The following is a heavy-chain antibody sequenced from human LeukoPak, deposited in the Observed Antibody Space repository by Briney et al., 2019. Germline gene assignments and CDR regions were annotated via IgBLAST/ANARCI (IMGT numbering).Heavy chain of an antibody. D-gene: IGHD2-8*01. Sequence: KPSETLSLTCAVYGGSFSGYYWSWIRQPPGKGLEGIGEINHSGSTNYNPSLKSRVTISVDTSKNQFSLKLSSVTAADTAVYYCARGRGYCTNGVCSDFDYWGQGTLVTVSS. CDR3: ARGRGYCTNGVCSDFDY. CDR1: GGSFSGYY. CDR2: INHSGST. J-gene: IGHJ4*02. V-gene: IGHV4-34*01.